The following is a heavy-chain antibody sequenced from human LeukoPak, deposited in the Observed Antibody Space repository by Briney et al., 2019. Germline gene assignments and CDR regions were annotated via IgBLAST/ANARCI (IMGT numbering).Heavy chain of an antibody. CDR1: GGSISSGGYY. V-gene: IGHV4-30-2*01. Sequence: SQTLSLTCTVSGGSISSGGYYWSWIRQPPGKGLEWIGYIYHSGSTYYNPSLKSRVTISVDRSKNQFSLKLSSVTAADTAVYYCARESSYGYFHWFDPWGQGTLVTVSS. D-gene: IGHD5-18*01. CDR3: ARESSYGYFHWFDP. J-gene: IGHJ5*02. CDR2: IYHSGST.